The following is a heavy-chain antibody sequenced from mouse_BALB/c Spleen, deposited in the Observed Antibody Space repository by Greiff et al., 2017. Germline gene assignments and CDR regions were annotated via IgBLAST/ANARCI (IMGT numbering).Heavy chain of an antibody. CDR1: GFTFSDYY. J-gene: IGHJ4*01. Sequence: EVMLVESGGGLVKPGGSLKLSCAASGFTFSDYYMYWVRQTPEKRLEWVATISDGGSYTYYPDSVKGRFTISRDNAKNNLYLQMSSLKSEDTAMYYCARALYGNYVGYAMDYWGQGTSVTVSS. CDR3: ARALYGNYVGYAMDY. D-gene: IGHD2-10*02. V-gene: IGHV5-4*02. CDR2: ISDGGSYT.